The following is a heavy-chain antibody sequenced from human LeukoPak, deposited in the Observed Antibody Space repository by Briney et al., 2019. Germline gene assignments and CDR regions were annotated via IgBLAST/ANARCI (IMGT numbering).Heavy chain of an antibody. D-gene: IGHD3-9*01. CDR3: ARTLYDILTGYPNWFDP. V-gene: IGHV4-30-2*01. Sequence: SETLSLTCAVSGGSISSGGYSWSWIRQPPGKGLEWIGYIYHSGSTYYNPSLKSRVTISVDRSKNQFSLKLSSVTAADTAVYYCARTLYDILTGYPNWFDPWGQGTLVTVSS. CDR1: GGSISSGGYS. CDR2: IYHSGST. J-gene: IGHJ5*02.